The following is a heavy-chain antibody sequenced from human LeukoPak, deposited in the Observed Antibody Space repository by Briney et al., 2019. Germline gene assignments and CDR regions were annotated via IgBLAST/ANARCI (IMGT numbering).Heavy chain of an antibody. J-gene: IGHJ4*02. CDR1: GGTFSSYA. D-gene: IGHD3-9*01. CDR3: ARDSNRGYDILTGYSSVDY. Sequence: SVKVSCKASGGTFSSYAISWVRQAPGQGLEWMGGIIPIFGTANYAQKFQGRVTITADESTSTAYMELSSLRSEDTAVYYCARDSNRGYDILTGYSSVDYWGQGTLVTVSS. V-gene: IGHV1-69*13. CDR2: IIPIFGTA.